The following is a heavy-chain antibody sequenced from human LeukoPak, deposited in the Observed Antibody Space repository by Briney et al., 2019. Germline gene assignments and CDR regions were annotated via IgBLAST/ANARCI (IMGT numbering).Heavy chain of an antibody. D-gene: IGHD3-22*01. CDR2: ISGSGGST. Sequence: QAGGSLRLSCAASGFTFSSYAMSWVRQAPGKGLEWVSAISGSGGSTYYADSVKGRFTISRDNSKNTLYLQMNSLRAEDTAVYYCAKDSHYYYYDSSGYPYYFDYWGQGTLVTVSS. CDR3: AKDSHYYYYDSSGYPYYFDY. J-gene: IGHJ4*02. CDR1: GFTFSSYA. V-gene: IGHV3-23*01.